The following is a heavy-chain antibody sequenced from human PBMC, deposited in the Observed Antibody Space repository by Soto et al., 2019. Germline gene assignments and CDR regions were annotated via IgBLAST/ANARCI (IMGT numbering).Heavy chain of an antibody. Sequence: EAQLLESGGGLVRPGESLRLYCEASGFTFTNYGMSWVRQAPGKGLEWVATVSIGSDNLHYADSVKGRFTISRDNSRNTLYLQMNNLRAEAKALYYCAIDCCGDAFFDFWGRGTLGSVSS. V-gene: IGHV3-23*01. CDR1: GFTFTNYG. D-gene: IGHD2-21*02. CDR3: AIDCCGDAFFDF. J-gene: IGHJ2*01. CDR2: VSIGSDNL.